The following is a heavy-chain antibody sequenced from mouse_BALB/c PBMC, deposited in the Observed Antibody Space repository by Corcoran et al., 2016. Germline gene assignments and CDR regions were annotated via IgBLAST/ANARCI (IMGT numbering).Heavy chain of an antibody. CDR3: ATTANWYFDV. CDR1: GYSITSGYY. CDR2: ISYDGSN. D-gene: IGHD1-2*01. Sequence: DVQLQESGPGLVKPSQSLSLTCSVTGYSITSGYYWNWIRQFPGNKLEWMGYISYDGSNNYNPSLKNRISITRDTSKNQFFLKLNSVTTEDTATYYCATTANWYFDVWGAGTTVTVSS. V-gene: IGHV3-6*02. J-gene: IGHJ1*01.